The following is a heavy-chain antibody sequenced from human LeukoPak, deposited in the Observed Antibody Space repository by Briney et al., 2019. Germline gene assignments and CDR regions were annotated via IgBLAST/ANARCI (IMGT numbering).Heavy chain of an antibody. CDR2: ISSSGSTI. D-gene: IGHD6-13*01. CDR1: GFTFSDYY. V-gene: IGHV3-11*01. Sequence: PGGSLRLSCAASGFTFSDYYMSWIRQAPGKGLEWVSYISSSGSTIYYADSVKGRFTISRDNAKNSLYLQMNSLRAEDTAVYYCARDAPQPHQGQQLVLGAFDIWGQGTMVTVSS. J-gene: IGHJ3*02. CDR3: ARDAPQPHQGQQLVLGAFDI.